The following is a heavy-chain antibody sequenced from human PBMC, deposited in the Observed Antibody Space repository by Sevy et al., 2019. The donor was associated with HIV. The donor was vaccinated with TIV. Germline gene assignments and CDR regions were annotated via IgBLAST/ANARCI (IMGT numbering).Heavy chain of an antibody. J-gene: IGHJ3*02. CDR3: AGARYDSSGSFDAFDI. D-gene: IGHD3-22*01. V-gene: IGHV3-23*01. CDR1: GFTFSSYA. CDR2: IFRRGDVT. Sequence: GGSLRLSCTASGFTFSSYAMNWVRQAPGKGREGASTIFRRGDVTYYADSVKGRFTISRDNSRNTLYLQMNSLRAEDTAVYYCAGARYDSSGSFDAFDIWGQGTMVTVSS.